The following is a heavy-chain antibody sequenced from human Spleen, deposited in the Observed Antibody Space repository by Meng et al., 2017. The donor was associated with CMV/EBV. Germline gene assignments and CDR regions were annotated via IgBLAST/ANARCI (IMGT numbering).Heavy chain of an antibody. CDR2: ISYDGSNK. D-gene: IGHD4-23*01. CDR3: AREGAVVVTPAFDI. Sequence: GESLKISCAASGFTFSGYGIHWVRQAPGKGLEWVAVISYDGSNKYYADSVKGRFTSSRDNSKNTLYLQMNSLRAEDTAVYYCAREGAVVVTPAFDIWGQGTMVTVSS. V-gene: IGHV3-30*19. J-gene: IGHJ3*02. CDR1: GFTFSGYG.